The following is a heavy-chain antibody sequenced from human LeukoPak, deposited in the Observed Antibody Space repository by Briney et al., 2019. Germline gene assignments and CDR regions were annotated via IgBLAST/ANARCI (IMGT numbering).Heavy chain of an antibody. J-gene: IGHJ4*02. CDR1: GGSISSSSYY. V-gene: IGHV4-39*07. Sequence: SETLSLTCTVSGGSISSSSYYWGWIRQTPGRGLEWIGSIYHSGKTYYNPSLRSRLTISEDTSKKQFSLKLSSVTAADTAVYFCSGELAGTTVHYWGQGALVTVSS. D-gene: IGHD1-1*01. CDR2: IYHSGKT. CDR3: SGELAGTTVHY.